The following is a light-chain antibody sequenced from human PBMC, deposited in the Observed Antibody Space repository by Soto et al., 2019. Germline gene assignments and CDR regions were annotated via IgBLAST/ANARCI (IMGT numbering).Light chain of an antibody. CDR2: GTS. V-gene: IGKV3-15*01. CDR3: QQYNNWPIT. Sequence: ETVMTQSPATLSVSPGERATLSCRASRSVSSNFAWYQQKPGQASRLLIYGTSTRATGIPARFSRSGSGTEFTLTISSLQSGDFAGYYCQQYNNWPITFGQGTRLEIK. CDR1: RSVSSN. J-gene: IGKJ5*01.